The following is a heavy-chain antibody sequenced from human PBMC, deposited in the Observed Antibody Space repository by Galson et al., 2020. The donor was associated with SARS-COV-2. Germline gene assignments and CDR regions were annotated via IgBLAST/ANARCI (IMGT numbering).Heavy chain of an antibody. Sequence: SETLSLTCAVYGGSFSGYYWNWIRQPPGMGLEWIGEINHSGSTNYNPSLKSRVIISVDTSKSQFSLKLSSVTAADTAVYYCARGRGADYRFDYWGQGTLVTVSS. CDR1: GGSFSGYY. J-gene: IGHJ4*02. CDR2: INHSGST. V-gene: IGHV4-34*01. D-gene: IGHD4-4*01. CDR3: ARGRGADYRFDY.